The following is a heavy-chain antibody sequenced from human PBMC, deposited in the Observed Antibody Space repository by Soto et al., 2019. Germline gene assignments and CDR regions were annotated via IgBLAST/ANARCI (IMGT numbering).Heavy chain of an antibody. Sequence: QVQLVQSGAEVKKPGASVKVSCKASGYTFTSYGFSWVRQAPGQGLEWMGWISANNGNTNYAQKLQGRVTMTTDTSTSTANMELRILRSDDTAVYYWARDRGSYARVYWGQGTLVTVSS. J-gene: IGHJ4*02. CDR3: ARDRGSYARVY. D-gene: IGHD1-26*01. CDR1: GYTFTSYG. V-gene: IGHV1-18*01. CDR2: ISANNGNT.